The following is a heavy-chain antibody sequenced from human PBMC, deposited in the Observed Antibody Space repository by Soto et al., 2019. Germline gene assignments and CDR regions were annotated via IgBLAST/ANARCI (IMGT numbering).Heavy chain of an antibody. J-gene: IGHJ5*02. Sequence: APVKVACKASGGSSRRYAISWVRQAPGQGLEWMGWINPNSGGTNYAQKFQGRVTMTRDTSISTAYMELSRLRSDDTAVYYCARDGASIAARRDNWFDPWGQGTLVTVPS. V-gene: IGHV1-2*02. CDR3: ARDGASIAARRDNWFDP. D-gene: IGHD6-6*01. CDR2: INPNSGGT. CDR1: GGSSRRYA.